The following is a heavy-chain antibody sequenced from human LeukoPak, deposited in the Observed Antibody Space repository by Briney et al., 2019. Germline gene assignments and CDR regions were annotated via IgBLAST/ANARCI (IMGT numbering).Heavy chain of an antibody. CDR2: ISGSGGST. J-gene: IGHJ4*02. CDR1: GFTFSTYW. V-gene: IGHV3-23*01. D-gene: IGHD4-17*01. Sequence: GGSLRLSCAASGFTFSTYWMSWVRQAPGKGLEWVSAISGSGGSTYYADSVKGRFTISRDNSKNTLYLQMNSLRAEDTAVYYCAKDKGMTTVTTVFDYWGQGTLVTVSS. CDR3: AKDKGMTTVTTVFDY.